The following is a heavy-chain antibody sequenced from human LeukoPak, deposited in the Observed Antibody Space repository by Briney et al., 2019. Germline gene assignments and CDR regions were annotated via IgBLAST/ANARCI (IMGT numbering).Heavy chain of an antibody. CDR2: IHYTGTT. CDR3: ARHRGYTYGRTFAY. V-gene: IGHV4-59*08. D-gene: IGHD5-18*01. J-gene: IGHJ4*01. Sequence: PSETLSLTCTVSGGSLSGYYWSWIRQPPGKGLEWIGYIHYTGTTKYNSSLNSRGTISVDTSKNQFSLILTSMTAADTAVYYCARHRGYTYGRTFAYWGQGTLVTVSS. CDR1: GGSLSGYY.